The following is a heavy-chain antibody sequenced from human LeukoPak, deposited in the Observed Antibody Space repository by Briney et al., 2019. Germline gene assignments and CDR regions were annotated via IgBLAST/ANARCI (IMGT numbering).Heavy chain of an antibody. V-gene: IGHV3-30-3*01. D-gene: IGHD3-10*01. CDR2: ISYDGSNK. CDR3: AREYGSGSYALDI. CDR1: GFTFSSYA. Sequence: PGGSLRLSCAASGFTFSSYAMHWVRQAPGKGLERVAVISYDGSNKYYADSVKGRFTISRDNSKNTLYLQMNSLRAEDTAVYYCAREYGSGSYALDIWGQGTMVTVSS. J-gene: IGHJ3*02.